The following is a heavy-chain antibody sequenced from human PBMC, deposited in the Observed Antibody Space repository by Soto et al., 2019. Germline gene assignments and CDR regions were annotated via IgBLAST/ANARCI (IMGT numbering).Heavy chain of an antibody. V-gene: IGHV3-21*01. Sequence: PVGSLRLSCAASGFTFTNYNMNWVRQAPGKGLEWISSITSSSSYKYYADSVKGRFTVSRDNAKNSLYLQMNSLRVEDTAMYYCARAPTTVWGQGTLVTVSS. D-gene: IGHD1-26*01. J-gene: IGHJ4*02. CDR3: ARAPTTV. CDR2: ITSSSSYK. CDR1: GFTFTNYN.